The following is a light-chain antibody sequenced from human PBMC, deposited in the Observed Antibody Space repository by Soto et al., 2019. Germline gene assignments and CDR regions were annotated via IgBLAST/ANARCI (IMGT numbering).Light chain of an antibody. CDR2: DVS. Sequence: EIVLTQSPATLSLSPGERATLSFSASQSVSSYLAWYQQKPGQAPRPLIYDVSNRAAGIPARFSGSGSGTDFTLTISSLEPEDFAVYYCQQRSNWPRTFGQGTKVDIK. CDR1: QSVSSY. V-gene: IGKV3-11*01. CDR3: QQRSNWPRT. J-gene: IGKJ1*01.